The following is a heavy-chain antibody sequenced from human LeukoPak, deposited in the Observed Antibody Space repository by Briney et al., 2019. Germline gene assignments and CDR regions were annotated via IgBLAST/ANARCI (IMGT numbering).Heavy chain of an antibody. Sequence: PSETLSLTCTVSGGSISSYYWSWIRQPPGKGLGWIGYIYYSGSTNYNPSLKSRVTISVDTSKNQFSLKLSSVTAADTAVYYCARDGGFAFDIWGQGTMVTVSS. CDR3: ARDGGFAFDI. CDR2: IYYSGST. D-gene: IGHD2-15*01. CDR1: GGSISSYY. J-gene: IGHJ3*02. V-gene: IGHV4-59*01.